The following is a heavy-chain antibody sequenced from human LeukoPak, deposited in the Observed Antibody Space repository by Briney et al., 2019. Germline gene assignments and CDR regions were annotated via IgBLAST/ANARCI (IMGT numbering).Heavy chain of an antibody. V-gene: IGHV1-2*02. D-gene: IGHD2-15*01. CDR3: ARAFVVVVAATYFDY. J-gene: IGHJ4*02. CDR2: INPNSGGT. Sequence: EASVKVSCKASGYTFTGYYMHWVRQAPGQGLEWMGWINPNSGGTNYAQKFQGRVTMTRDTSISTAYMELSRLRSDDTAVYYCARAFVVVVAATYFDYWGQGTLVTVSS. CDR1: GYTFTGYY.